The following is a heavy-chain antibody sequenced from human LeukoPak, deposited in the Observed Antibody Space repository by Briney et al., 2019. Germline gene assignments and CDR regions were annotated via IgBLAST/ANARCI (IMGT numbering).Heavy chain of an antibody. J-gene: IGHJ3*01. CDR2: IYWDDDK. CDR3: ARTRSSGDYDSFDA. V-gene: IGHV2-5*02. D-gene: IGHD3-22*01. CDR1: GFSLSNTEVG. Sequence: SGPTLVKPTETLTLTCSFSGFSLSNTEVGVGWIRQPPGKALEWLALIYWDDDKRFSRSLKSRLTITKDTAKNQVVLTLSNMDPVDTGTYHCARTRSSGDYDSFDAWGQGTMVTVSS.